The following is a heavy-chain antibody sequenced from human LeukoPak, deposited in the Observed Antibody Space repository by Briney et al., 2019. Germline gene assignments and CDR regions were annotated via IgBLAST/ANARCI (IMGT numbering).Heavy chain of an antibody. CDR1: GGSIDNSIYY. J-gene: IGHJ4*02. CDR2: IYYTGTT. CDR3: ARGGFYGHPFDF. D-gene: IGHD3-10*01. Sequence: SETLSLTCTVSGGSIDNSIYYWGWIRQSPEKGLEWTGSIYYTGTTNYNPSLESRVTISVDASNNQVSLTLNSVTAADTAVYFCARGGFYGHPFDFGGQGTLVTVSS. V-gene: IGHV4-39*07.